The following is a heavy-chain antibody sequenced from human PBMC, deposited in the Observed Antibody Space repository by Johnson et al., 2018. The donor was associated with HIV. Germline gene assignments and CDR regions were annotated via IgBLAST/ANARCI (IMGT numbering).Heavy chain of an antibody. D-gene: IGHD3-16*01. CDR2: INWNGDNT. V-gene: IGHV3-20*04. Sequence: VQLVESGGGVVRPGGSLRLSCAASGFTFDDYGMSWVRQAPGKGLEWVSGINWNGDNTGYTDSVKGRFTISRENAKNSLYLQMNSLRAGETAVYYCAKWGYELFLNNAFDIWGQGTLVTVSA. J-gene: IGHJ3*02. CDR3: AKWGYELFLNNAFDI. CDR1: GFTFDDYG.